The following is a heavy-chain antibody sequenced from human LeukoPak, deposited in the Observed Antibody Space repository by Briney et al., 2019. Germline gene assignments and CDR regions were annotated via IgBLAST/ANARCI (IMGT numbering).Heavy chain of an antibody. CDR2: INQDGSEK. J-gene: IGHJ4*02. Sequence: PGGSLRLSCAASGFSFRRYWMSWVRQAPGKGLEWVANINQDGSEKYYVDSAKGRFTISRDNAKNSLYLQMISLRDEDTALYYCARDGHPFDWWGQGTQVTVSS. CDR1: GFSFRRYW. CDR3: ARDGHPFDW. V-gene: IGHV3-7*03.